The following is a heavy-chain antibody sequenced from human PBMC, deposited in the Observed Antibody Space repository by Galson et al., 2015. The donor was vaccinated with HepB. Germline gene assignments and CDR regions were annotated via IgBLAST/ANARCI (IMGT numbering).Heavy chain of an antibody. Sequence: SVKVSCKASGGPFKFYGIRWIRQAPGQVLEWMGAIIPLFGTSNYAQKFQGRVTITADEITSTAYMNMSSLSSEDTAVYYCARGGYCSSGSCYGNWFDPWGQGTLITVSS. CDR1: GGPFKFYG. CDR2: IIPLFGTS. J-gene: IGHJ5*02. V-gene: IGHV1-69*13. D-gene: IGHD2-15*01. CDR3: ARGGYCSSGSCYGNWFDP.